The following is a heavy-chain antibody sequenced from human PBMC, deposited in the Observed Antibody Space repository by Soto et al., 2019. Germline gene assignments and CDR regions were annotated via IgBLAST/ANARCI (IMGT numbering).Heavy chain of an antibody. V-gene: IGHV1-69*04. J-gene: IGHJ6*02. CDR2: IIPILGIA. CDR3: ARDPAGGGSSRKRYYYYGMDV. Sequence: ASVKVSCKASGGTFSSYTISWVRQAPGQGLEWMGRIIPILGIANYAQKFQGRVTITADKSTSTAYMELSSLRSEDTAVYHCARDPAGGGSSRKRYYYYGMDVWGQGTTVTVSS. CDR1: GGTFSSYT. D-gene: IGHD5-12*01.